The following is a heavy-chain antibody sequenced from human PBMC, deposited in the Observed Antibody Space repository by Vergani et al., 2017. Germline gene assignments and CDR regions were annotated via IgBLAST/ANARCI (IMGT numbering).Heavy chain of an antibody. CDR1: GYTFTSYD. D-gene: IGHD3-10*01. CDR2: MNPNSGNT. CDR3: ARGRPLLWFGQSDQYFDY. J-gene: IGHJ4*02. Sequence: QVQLVQSGAEVKKPGASVKVSCKASGYTFTSYDINWVRQATGQGLEWMGWMNPNSGNTGYAQKFQCRVTMTRNTSIRTAYMELSSLRSEDTAVYYCARGRPLLWFGQSDQYFDYWGQGTLVTVSS. V-gene: IGHV1-8*01.